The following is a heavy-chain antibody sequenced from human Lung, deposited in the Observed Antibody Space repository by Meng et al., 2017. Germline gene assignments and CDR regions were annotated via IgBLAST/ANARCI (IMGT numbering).Heavy chain of an antibody. D-gene: IGHD1-26*01. V-gene: IGHV4-4*02. J-gene: IGHJ4*02. CDR3: ARFDISSSGRGDY. CDR1: GGSIPSSTW. CDR2: IFHSGST. Sequence: QVQRQESGPGRGKPSGTLSLTCAVSGGSIPSSTWWSWVRQSPGKGLEWFGEIFHSGSTNYNPPLESRVTISVDKSKNQFSLKVYSVTAADTATYYCARFDISSSGRGDYWGQGILVTVSS.